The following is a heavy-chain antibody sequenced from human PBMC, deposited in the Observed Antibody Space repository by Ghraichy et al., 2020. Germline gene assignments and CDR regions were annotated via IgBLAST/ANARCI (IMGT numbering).Heavy chain of an antibody. CDR2: ISPSSGGI. CDR3: ARGGSLVRTFNWFDL. CDR1: GFTFSRYA. D-gene: IGHD3-10*01. Sequence: GGSLRLSCEASGFTFSRYAMSWVRQAPGKGLEWVSGISPSSGGIYYADSVKGRFTISRDNSKNTLYLQMSSLRAEDTAEYFCARGGSLVRTFNWFDLWGQGTLVTVSS. V-gene: IGHV3-23*01. J-gene: IGHJ5*02.